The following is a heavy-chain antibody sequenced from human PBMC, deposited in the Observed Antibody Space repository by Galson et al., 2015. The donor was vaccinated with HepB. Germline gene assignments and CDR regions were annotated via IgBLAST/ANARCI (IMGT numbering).Heavy chain of an antibody. V-gene: IGHV4-39*01. CDR3: ARSVDYGDCFEF. D-gene: IGHD4-17*01. J-gene: IGHJ4*02. CDR2: IYYHGRT. CDR1: GGSISISNYY. Sequence: ATLSLTCTVSGGSISISNYYWGWIRQPPGKGLEWIGSIYYHGRTYYNPSLKSQVTMSVDTSQDQFPLTLTSVTAADTAVYFCARSVDYGDCFEFWGQGIVVTVSS.